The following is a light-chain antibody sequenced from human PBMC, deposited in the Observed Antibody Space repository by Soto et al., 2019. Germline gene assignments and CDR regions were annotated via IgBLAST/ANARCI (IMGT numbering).Light chain of an antibody. CDR3: QQANSFPLT. V-gene: IGKV1-12*01. J-gene: IGKJ4*01. CDR2: DAS. Sequence: DIQVTHSPPTLSASVGDRVTITCRASQTISTWMAWYQQKPGRAPKLLVYDASTLQSGVASRFSGSGSGADFTLTISSLQPEDFATYYCQQANSFPLTFGGGTKVDIK. CDR1: QTISTW.